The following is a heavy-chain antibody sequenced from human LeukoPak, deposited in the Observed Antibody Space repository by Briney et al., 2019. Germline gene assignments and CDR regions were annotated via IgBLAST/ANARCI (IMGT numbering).Heavy chain of an antibody. V-gene: IGHV3-73*01. CDR3: TRRLDTVYGFDY. Sequence: RGSLRLSCAASGFTFSGSAMHWVRQASGKGLEWVGRIRSKANSYATAYAASVKGRFTISRDDSKNTAYLQMNSLKTEDTAVYYCTRRLDTVYGFDYWGQGTLVTVSS. D-gene: IGHD5-18*01. CDR1: GFTFSGSA. J-gene: IGHJ4*02. CDR2: IRSKANSYAT.